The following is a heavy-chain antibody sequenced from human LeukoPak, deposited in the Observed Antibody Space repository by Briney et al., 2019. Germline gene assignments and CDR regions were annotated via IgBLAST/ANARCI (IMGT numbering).Heavy chain of an antibody. CDR2: ISYDGSNK. CDR1: GFTFSSYG. V-gene: IGHV3-30*18. D-gene: IGHD3-16*01. J-gene: IGHJ4*02. Sequence: AGRSLRLSCAASGFTFSSYGMHWVRQAPGKGLKGVAVISYDGSNKYYADSVKGRFTISRDNSKNTLYLQMNSLRAEDTAVYYCAKERSHLINYFDYWGQGTLVTVSS. CDR3: AKERSHLINYFDY.